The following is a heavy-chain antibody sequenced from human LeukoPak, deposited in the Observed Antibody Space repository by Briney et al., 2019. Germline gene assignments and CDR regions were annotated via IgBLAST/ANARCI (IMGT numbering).Heavy chain of an antibody. Sequence: GRSLRLSCAASGFSFSSYAMHWVRQAPGKGLEWVSAISGSGGSTYYADSVKGRFTISRDNSKNTLYLQMNSLRAEDTAVYYCAKDRRYAFDIWGQGTMVTVSS. CDR1: GFSFSSYA. J-gene: IGHJ3*02. CDR2: ISGSGGST. V-gene: IGHV3-23*01. D-gene: IGHD6-6*01. CDR3: AKDRRYAFDI.